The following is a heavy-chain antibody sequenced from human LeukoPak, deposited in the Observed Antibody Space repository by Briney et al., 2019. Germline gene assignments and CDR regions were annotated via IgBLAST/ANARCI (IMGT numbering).Heavy chain of an antibody. CDR2: IYYSGST. J-gene: IGHJ3*02. CDR3: ARGIQLTLAAHAFDI. D-gene: IGHD1-1*01. Sequence: PSETLSLTCTVSGGSISSYYWSWIRQPPGKGLEWIGYIYYSGSTNYNPSLKSRVTISVDTSKNQFSLKLSSVTAADTAVYYCARGIQLTLAAHAFDIWGPGTMVTVSS. CDR1: GGSISSYY. V-gene: IGHV4-59*01.